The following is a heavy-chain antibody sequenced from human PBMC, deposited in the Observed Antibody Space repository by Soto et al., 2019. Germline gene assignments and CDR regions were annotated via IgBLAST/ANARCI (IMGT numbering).Heavy chain of an antibody. CDR3: ARDTNYGSLYYLDV. J-gene: IGHJ6*03. D-gene: IGHD3-10*01. Sequence: QVQLVESRGGVVQPGRSLRLSCAASGFTFSSYGMHWVRQAPAKGLEWVAVIWYDGSNKYYADSVKGRFTISRENSKNTLYLPLNCLRAEDTAVYYCARDTNYGSLYYLDVWGKGTTVTFSS. V-gene: IGHV3-33*01. CDR2: IWYDGSNK. CDR1: GFTFSSYG.